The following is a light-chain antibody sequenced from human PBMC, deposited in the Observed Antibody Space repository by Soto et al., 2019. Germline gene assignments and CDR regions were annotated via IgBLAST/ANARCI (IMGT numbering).Light chain of an antibody. V-gene: IGLV1-40*01. Sequence: QSVLTQPPSVSGAPGQRVTISCTGSSSNIGAGYDVHWYKQLPGTAPKLLIYDNNNRPSGVPDRFSGSKSDTSASLAITGLQAEDEADYYCQSIDTSLSGFLVFGGGTKPTVL. CDR2: DNN. CDR1: SSNIGAGYD. J-gene: IGLJ2*01. CDR3: QSIDTSLSGFLV.